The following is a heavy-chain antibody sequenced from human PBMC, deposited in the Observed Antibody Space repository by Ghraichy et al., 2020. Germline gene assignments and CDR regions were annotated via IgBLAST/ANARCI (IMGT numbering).Heavy chain of an antibody. V-gene: IGHV3-74*01. CDR2: INSDGSST. D-gene: IGHD1-26*01. CDR1: GFTFSSYW. J-gene: IGHJ3*02. Sequence: GGSLRLSCAASGFTFSSYWMHWVRQAPGKGLVWVSRINSDGSSTSYADSVKGRFTISRDNAKNTLYLQMNSLRAEDTAVYYCARAPEYIVGATYGAFDIWGQGTMVTVSS. CDR3: ARAPEYIVGATYGAFDI.